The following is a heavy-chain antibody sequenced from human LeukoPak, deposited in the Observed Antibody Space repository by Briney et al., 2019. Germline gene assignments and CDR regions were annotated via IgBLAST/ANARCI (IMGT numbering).Heavy chain of an antibody. Sequence: GGSLRLFCAASGFIFNNYAMTWVRQAPGKGLEWVSAISGSGGSTYYADSVKGRFSISRDNSKNTLSPQMSSLRAEDTAIYYCATGIQIWWTFDSWGQGTLVTVSS. CDR1: GFIFNNYA. V-gene: IGHV3-23*01. CDR3: ATGIQIWWTFDS. CDR2: ISGSGGST. J-gene: IGHJ4*02. D-gene: IGHD4/OR15-4a*01.